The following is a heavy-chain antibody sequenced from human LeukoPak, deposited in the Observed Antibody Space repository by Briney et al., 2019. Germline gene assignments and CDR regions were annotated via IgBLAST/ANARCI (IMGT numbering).Heavy chain of an antibody. CDR1: GFTFSGYE. D-gene: IGHD5-24*01. J-gene: IGHJ3*02. CDR2: ITSSGSAV. V-gene: IGHV3-48*03. Sequence: PGGSLRLSCAASGFTFSGYEMNWVRQAPGKGLEWVSYITSSGSAVFYSDSVKGRFTISRDNAENSLYLQINSLRAEDTAVYYCARDQTAMANSRAFDIWGQGTTVTVSS. CDR3: ARDQTAMANSRAFDI.